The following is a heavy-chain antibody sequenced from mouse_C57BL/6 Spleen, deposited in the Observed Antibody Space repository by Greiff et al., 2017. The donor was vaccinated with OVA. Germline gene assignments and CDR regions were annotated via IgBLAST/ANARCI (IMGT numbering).Heavy chain of an antibody. V-gene: IGHV1-69*01. Sequence: QVQLQQPGAELVMPGASVKLSCKASGYTFTSYWMHWVKQRPGQGLEWIGEIDPSDSYTNYNQKFKGKSTLTVDKSSSTAYMQLSSLTSEDSAVYYCARMSDYDDDGHWYFDVWGTGTTVTVSS. CDR3: ARMSDYDDDGHWYFDV. J-gene: IGHJ1*03. CDR1: GYTFTSYW. CDR2: IDPSDSYT. D-gene: IGHD2-4*01.